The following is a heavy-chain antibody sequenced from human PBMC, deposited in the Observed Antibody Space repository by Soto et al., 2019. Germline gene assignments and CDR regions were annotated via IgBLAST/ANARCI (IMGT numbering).Heavy chain of an antibody. V-gene: IGHV3-11*01. CDR2: ISSSGSTI. CDR3: ARDSPSRYGSGGSCLKYKFDP. D-gene: IGHD2-15*01. CDR1: GFTFSDYY. J-gene: IGHJ5*02. Sequence: PGWSLRLSCAASGFTFSDYYMSWIRQAPGKGLEWVSYISSSGSTIYYADSVKGRFTISRDNAKNSLYLQMNSLRAEDTAVYYCARDSPSRYGSGGSCLKYKFDPWGQGTLVTVYS.